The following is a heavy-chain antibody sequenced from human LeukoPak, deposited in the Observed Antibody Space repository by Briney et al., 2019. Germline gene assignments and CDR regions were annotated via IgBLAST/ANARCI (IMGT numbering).Heavy chain of an antibody. D-gene: IGHD3-10*01. CDR2: IYYSGST. V-gene: IGHV4-59*01. CDR1: GGSISSYY. CDR3: ARQAYGSGSYYDY. J-gene: IGHJ4*02. Sequence: SETLSLTCTVSGGSISSYYWSWIRQPPGKGLEWIGYIYYSGSTNYNPSLKSRATISVDMSKNQFSLKLSSVTAADTAVYYCARQAYGSGSYYDYWGQGTLVTVSS.